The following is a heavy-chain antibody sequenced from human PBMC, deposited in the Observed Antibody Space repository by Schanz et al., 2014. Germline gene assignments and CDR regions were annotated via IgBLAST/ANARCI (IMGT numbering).Heavy chain of an antibody. CDR2: VYYTGSA. V-gene: IGHV4-59*08. CDR3: ARLGSPHCRTSNCHYDWFGP. J-gene: IGHJ5*02. CDR1: GGSISTYY. D-gene: IGHD2-15*01. Sequence: QVQLQESGPGLVKPSETLSLTCAVSGGSISTYYWSWVRQPPGKGLEWLAYVYYTGSANYNPSLKGRPTISVDTPKNQFPLGLIFVTAADTAVYYCARLGSPHCRTSNCHYDWFGPWDQGTLVTVSS.